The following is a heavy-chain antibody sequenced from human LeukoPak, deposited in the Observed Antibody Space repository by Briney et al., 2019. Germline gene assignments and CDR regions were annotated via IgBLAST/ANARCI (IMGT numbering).Heavy chain of an antibody. CDR3: ARETSGSYYYYYYYMDV. CDR1: GFTFSSYG. J-gene: IGHJ6*03. D-gene: IGHD1-26*01. CDR2: IWYDGSNK. Sequence: GGSLRLSCAASGFTFSSYGMHWVRQAPGKGLEWVAVIWYDGSNKYYADSVKGRFTISRDNSKNTLYLQMNSLRAEDTAVYYCARETSGSYYYYYYYMDVWGKGTTVTVSS. V-gene: IGHV3-33*01.